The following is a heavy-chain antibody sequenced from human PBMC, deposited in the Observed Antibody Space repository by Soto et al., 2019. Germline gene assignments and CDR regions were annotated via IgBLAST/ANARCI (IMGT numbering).Heavy chain of an antibody. V-gene: IGHV5-10-1*03. Sequence: EVQLVQSGAEVKKPGESLRISCKGSGYSFTSYWISWVRQMPGKGLEWMGRIDPSDSYTNYSPSFQGHVTISADKSISTAYSQWSSRKASDTALYYCVSRGWSGRNWYFELWGRGTVVTVSS. CDR2: IDPSDSYT. J-gene: IGHJ2*01. CDR3: VSRGWSGRNWYFEL. D-gene: IGHD2-15*01. CDR1: GYSFTSYW.